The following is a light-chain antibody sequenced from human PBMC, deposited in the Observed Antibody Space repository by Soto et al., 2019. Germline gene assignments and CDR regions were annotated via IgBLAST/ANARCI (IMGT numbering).Light chain of an antibody. CDR1: QSVNTN. V-gene: IGKV3-15*01. CDR2: DAS. J-gene: IGKJ4*01. CDR3: QQYNNWPQLT. Sequence: EIVMTQSPATLSVSPGGRATLSCRASQSVNTNLAWYQQKPGQAPRLLISDASTRATGIPARFSGSGSGTEFTLTISSLQSEDFAVYYCQQYNNWPQLTFGGGTKVDIK.